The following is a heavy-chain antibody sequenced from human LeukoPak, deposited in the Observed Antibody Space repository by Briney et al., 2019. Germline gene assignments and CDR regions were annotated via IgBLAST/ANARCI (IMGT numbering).Heavy chain of an antibody. CDR2: ISSDGGKK. D-gene: IGHD1-26*01. CDR3: ARDRAWDYLDS. V-gene: IGHV3-30*03. Sequence: GGSLRLSCAASGFTFNTYTMNWVRQAPGKGLEWVAVISSDGGKKSYADSVKGRFTISRDNSKNTLYLQMDSLRVEDTAIYYCARDRAWDYLDSWDQGPLVTVSS. J-gene: IGHJ4*02. CDR1: GFTFNTYT.